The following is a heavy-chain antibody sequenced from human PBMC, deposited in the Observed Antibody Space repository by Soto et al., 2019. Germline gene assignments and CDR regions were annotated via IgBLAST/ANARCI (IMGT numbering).Heavy chain of an antibody. V-gene: IGHV1-46*03. CDR3: TRKSPMVRGVTRWFDP. J-gene: IGHJ5*02. CDR2: INPSGGST. CDR1: GYTFINYY. D-gene: IGHD3-10*01. Sequence: ASVKVSCKASGYTFINYYIYWVRQAPGQGLEWMGMINPSGGSTTYAQKFQGRVTMTRDTSTSTVYMELSSLRSEDTAVYYCTRKSPMVRGVTRWFDPWGQGTLVTVSS.